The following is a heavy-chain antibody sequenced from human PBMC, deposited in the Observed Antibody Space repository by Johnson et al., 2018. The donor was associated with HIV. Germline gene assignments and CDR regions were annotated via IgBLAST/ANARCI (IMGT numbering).Heavy chain of an antibody. Sequence: VQLVESGGAVIQPGGSLRLSCAASGFTFHDYAMHWVRRVPGNGREWVSLIGGAGAVTRYVDSVMGRLPISRDNSRNSLYLQMNTLRPEDTAFYYCAKAHASGSYFVGRDAFDIWGQGTMVTVSS. CDR1: GFTFHDYA. D-gene: IGHD3-10*01. V-gene: IGHV3-43D*03. CDR3: AKAHASGSYFVGRDAFDI. J-gene: IGHJ3*02. CDR2: IGGAGAVT.